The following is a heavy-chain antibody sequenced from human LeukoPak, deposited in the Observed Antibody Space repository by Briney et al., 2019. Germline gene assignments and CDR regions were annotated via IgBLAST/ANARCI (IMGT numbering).Heavy chain of an antibody. D-gene: IGHD2-21*02. V-gene: IGHV1-69*13. CDR1: GGTFSSYA. J-gene: IGHJ6*02. CDR3: ARAGGDYGYYYYYGMDV. Sequence: ASVKVSCKASGGTFSSYAISWVRQAPGQGLEWMGGIIPIFGTANYAQKFQGRVTITADESRSTAYMELSSLRSEDTAVYYCARAGGDYGYYYYYGMDVWGQGTTVTVSS. CDR2: IIPIFGTA.